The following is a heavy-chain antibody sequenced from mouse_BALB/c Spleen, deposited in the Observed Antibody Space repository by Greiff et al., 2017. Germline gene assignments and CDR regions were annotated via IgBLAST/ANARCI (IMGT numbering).Heavy chain of an antibody. J-gene: IGHJ2*01. CDR2: IDPSDSYT. D-gene: IGHD1-1*01. Sequence: QVQLQQPGAELVKPGASVKLSCKASGYTFTSYWMHWVKQRPGQGLEWIGEIDPSDSYTNYNQKFKGKATLTVDKSSSTAYMQLSSLTSEDSAVYYCARFYYYGNFDYWGQGTTLTVSS. CDR1: GYTFTSYW. CDR3: ARFYYYGNFDY. V-gene: IGHV1-69*02.